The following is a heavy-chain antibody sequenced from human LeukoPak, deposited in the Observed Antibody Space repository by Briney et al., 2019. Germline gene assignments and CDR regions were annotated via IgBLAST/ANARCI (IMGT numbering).Heavy chain of an antibody. D-gene: IGHD3-22*01. J-gene: IGHJ4*02. V-gene: IGHV5-51*01. CDR1: GYSFTSYW. Sequence: GESLKISGKGSGYSFTSYWIGWVRQMPGKGLGWMGIIYPGDSDTRYSPSFQGQVTISADKSISTAYLQWSRLNASDTAMYYCPRLGYYDSRSYYFEYWGQGTLVTVSS. CDR2: IYPGDSDT. CDR3: PRLGYYDSRSYYFEY.